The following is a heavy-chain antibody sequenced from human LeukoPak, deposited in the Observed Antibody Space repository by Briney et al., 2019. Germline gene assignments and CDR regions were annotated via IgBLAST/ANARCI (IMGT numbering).Heavy chain of an antibody. V-gene: IGHV4-34*01. D-gene: IGHD3-22*01. CDR3: ARGDSSGYYYQS. CDR1: GGSFSGYY. J-gene: IGHJ3*01. Sequence: SETLSFTCAVYGGSFSGYYWSWIRQPPGKGLEWIGEINHSGSTNYNPSLKSRVTISVDTSKNQFSLKLSSVTAADTAVYYCARGDSSGYYYQSWGQGTMVTVSS. CDR2: INHSGST.